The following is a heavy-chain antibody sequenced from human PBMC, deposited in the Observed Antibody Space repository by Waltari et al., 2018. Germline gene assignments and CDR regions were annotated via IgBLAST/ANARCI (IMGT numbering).Heavy chain of an antibody. D-gene: IGHD5-18*01. Sequence: EVQLVESGGGLVKPGGSLRLSCAASGFTCSSYSMNWVRQAPGKGLEWVSSISRSSSYIYYADSVKGRFTISRDNAKNSLYLQMNSLRAEDTAVYYCARGYLGYRPGGGGFDYWGQGTLVTVSS. CDR2: ISRSSSYI. CDR3: ARGYLGYRPGGGGFDY. CDR1: GFTCSSYS. J-gene: IGHJ4*02. V-gene: IGHV3-21*01.